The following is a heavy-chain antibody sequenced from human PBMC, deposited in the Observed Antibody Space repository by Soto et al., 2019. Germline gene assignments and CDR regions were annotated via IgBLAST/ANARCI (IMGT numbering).Heavy chain of an antibody. Sequence: SSEALSLTCTVSGGSISSRSYFWGWIRQPPGKGLEWIGSIHYSGSTYYNPSLNSRVTISVDTSKNQFSLKLSSVTAADTALYYCARHWSGYYFDYWDQRTLVTVSS. D-gene: IGHD3-3*01. J-gene: IGHJ4*02. CDR3: ARHWSGYYFDY. V-gene: IGHV4-39*01. CDR1: GGSISSRSYF. CDR2: IHYSGST.